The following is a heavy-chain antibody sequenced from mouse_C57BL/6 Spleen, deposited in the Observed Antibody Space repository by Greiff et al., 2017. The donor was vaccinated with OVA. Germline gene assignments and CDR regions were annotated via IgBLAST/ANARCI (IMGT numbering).Heavy chain of an antibody. CDR1: GYTFTTYP. D-gene: IGHD1-1*01. CDR3: ARRVYYYGSSGGYYAMDY. V-gene: IGHV1-47*01. Sequence: VKLMESGAELVKPGASVKMSCKASGYTFTTYPIEWMKQNHGKSLEWIGNFHPYNDDTKYNEKFKGKATLTVEKSSSTVYLELSRLTSDDSAVYYCARRVYYYGSSGGYYAMDYWGQGTSVTVSS. J-gene: IGHJ4*01. CDR2: FHPYNDDT.